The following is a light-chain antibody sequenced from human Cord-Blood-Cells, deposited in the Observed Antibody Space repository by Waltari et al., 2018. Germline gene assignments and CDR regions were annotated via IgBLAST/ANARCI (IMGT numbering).Light chain of an antibody. Sequence: SSELTQDPAVSVALGQTVRITCQGDSLRSYYASWYKQKPGQAPVLVIYVKNNRPSGIPDRFSGSSSGNTASLTITGAQAEDEADYYCNSRDSSGNHLVFGGGTKLTVL. V-gene: IGLV3-19*01. CDR2: VKN. CDR3: NSRDSSGNHLV. CDR1: SLRSYY. J-gene: IGLJ3*02.